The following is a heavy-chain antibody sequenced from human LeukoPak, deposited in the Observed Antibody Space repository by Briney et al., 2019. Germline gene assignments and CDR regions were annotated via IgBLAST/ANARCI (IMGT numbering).Heavy chain of an antibody. D-gene: IGHD6-13*01. J-gene: IGHJ4*02. CDR2: MSSSGRSI. Sequence: GGSLRLSCAASGFTFRSYDMNWVRQAPGKGLEWVSYMSSSGRSIYYADSVKGRFTISRDNAKNSLYLQMNSLRAEDTAVYYCARDLGQQLVWGQGTLVTVSS. V-gene: IGHV3-48*03. CDR1: GFTFRSYD. CDR3: ARDLGQQLV.